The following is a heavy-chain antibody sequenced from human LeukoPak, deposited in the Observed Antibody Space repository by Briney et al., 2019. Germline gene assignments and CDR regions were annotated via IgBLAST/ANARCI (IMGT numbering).Heavy chain of an antibody. J-gene: IGHJ4*02. D-gene: IGHD3-10*01. CDR3: ARADRGGSY. CDR1: GYTFTSCY. CDR2: INPSGGST. V-gene: IGHV1-46*01. Sequence: AAVKVSCKASGYTFTSCYMHWVRQAPGQGLEWMGIINPSGGSTSYAEKFQGRVTMTRDTSTSTVYMELSSLRSEDAAVYYCARADRGGSYWGQGTLVTVSS.